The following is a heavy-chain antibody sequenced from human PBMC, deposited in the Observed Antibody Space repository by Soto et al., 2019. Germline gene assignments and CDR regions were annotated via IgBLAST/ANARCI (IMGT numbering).Heavy chain of an antibody. V-gene: IGHV4-31*03. CDR1: GGSISSGGYY. Sequence: QVQLQESGPGLVKPSQTLSLTCTVSGGSISSGGYYWSWIRQHPGKGLEWIGYIYYSGSTYYNPSLKSRVTISGDTSKHQFYLKLSSVTAADTAVYYCARDHSYGSGSYYHQNWFDPWGQGTLVTVSS. CDR2: IYYSGST. CDR3: ARDHSYGSGSYYHQNWFDP. D-gene: IGHD3-10*01. J-gene: IGHJ5*02.